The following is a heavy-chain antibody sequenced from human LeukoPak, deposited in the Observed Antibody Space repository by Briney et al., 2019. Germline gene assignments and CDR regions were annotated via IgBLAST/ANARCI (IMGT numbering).Heavy chain of an antibody. Sequence: GGSPRLSCAASGFTFSSYAMHWVRQAPGKGLVYVSGISSNGGNTYYANSVKGRFTISRDNSKNTLYLQMGSLRAEDMAVYYCASSVRSSWDVPNDAFDIWGQGTMVTVSS. D-gene: IGHD6-13*01. V-gene: IGHV3-64*01. CDR1: GFTFSSYA. CDR2: ISSNGGNT. CDR3: ASSVRSSWDVPNDAFDI. J-gene: IGHJ3*02.